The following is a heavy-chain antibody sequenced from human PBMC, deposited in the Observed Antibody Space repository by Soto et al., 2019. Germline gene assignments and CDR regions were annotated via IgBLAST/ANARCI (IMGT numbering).Heavy chain of an antibody. D-gene: IGHD3-3*01. CDR1: GGSISSGGYS. V-gene: IGHV4-30-2*01. Sequence: SETLSLTCAVSGGSISSGGYSWSWIRQPPGKGLGWIGYIYHSGSTYYNPSLKSRVTISVDTSKNQFSLKLSSVTAADTAVYYCARDRGVLRFLEWSTPPHYYYYGMDVWGQGTTVTVSS. J-gene: IGHJ6*02. CDR2: IYHSGST. CDR3: ARDRGVLRFLEWSTPPHYYYYGMDV.